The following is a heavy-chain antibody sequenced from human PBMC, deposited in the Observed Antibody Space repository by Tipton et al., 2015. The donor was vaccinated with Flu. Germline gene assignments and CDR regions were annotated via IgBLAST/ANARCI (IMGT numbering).Heavy chain of an antibody. CDR3: ARGGYSGYDRYYFDY. CDR2: IYYSGST. J-gene: IGHJ4*02. Sequence: GLVKPSETLSLTCTVSGGSISSSSYYWGWIRQPPGKGLEWIGSIYYSGSTYYNPSLKSRVTISVDTSKNRFSLKLSSVTAADTAVYYCARGGYSGYDRYYFDYWGQGTLVTVSS. CDR1: GGSISSSSYY. D-gene: IGHD5-12*01. V-gene: IGHV4-39*07.